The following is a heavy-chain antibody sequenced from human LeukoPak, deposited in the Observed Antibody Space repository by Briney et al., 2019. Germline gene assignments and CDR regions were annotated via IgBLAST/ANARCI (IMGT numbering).Heavy chain of an antibody. CDR3: ARAPRVTMVRGVISQLNYYYYYYMDV. CDR2: IIPIFGTA. V-gene: IGHV1-69*13. Sequence: SVKVSCKASGGTFSSYAISWVRQAPGQGLEWMGGIIPIFGTANYAQKFQGRVTITADESTSTAYMELSSLRSEDTAVYYCARAPRVTMVRGVISQLNYYYYYYMDVWGKGTTVTVSS. CDR1: GGTFSSYA. J-gene: IGHJ6*03. D-gene: IGHD3-10*01.